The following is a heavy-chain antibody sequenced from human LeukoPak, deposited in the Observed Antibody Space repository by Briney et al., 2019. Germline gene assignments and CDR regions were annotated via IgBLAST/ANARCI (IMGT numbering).Heavy chain of an antibody. V-gene: IGHV5-10-1*01. D-gene: IGHD7-27*01. Sequence: GESLGISCRTSGSSLSYYWISWVRPVPGKGLEWMGRIDPNDSETHYNPSFQGHVTIPVDKSISPAHLQWSSPEAPDSAMYYCTRLAAGDRHLWGQGTLVSVSS. CDR3: TRLAAGDRHL. CDR2: IDPNDSET. J-gene: IGHJ5*02. CDR1: GSSLSYYW.